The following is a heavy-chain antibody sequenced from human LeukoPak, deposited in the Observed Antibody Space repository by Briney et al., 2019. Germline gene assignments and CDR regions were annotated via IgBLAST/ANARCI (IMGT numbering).Heavy chain of an antibody. CDR1: GFTFSSYE. CDR3: AGGILTGRYGMDV. J-gene: IGHJ6*02. V-gene: IGHV3-48*03. Sequence: PGGSLRLSCAASGFTFSSYEMNWVRQAPGKGLEWVSYISSSGSTIYYADSVKGRFTISRDNAKNSLYLQMNSLGAEDTAVYYCAGGILTGRYGMDVWGQGTTVTVSS. CDR2: ISSSGSTI. D-gene: IGHD3-9*01.